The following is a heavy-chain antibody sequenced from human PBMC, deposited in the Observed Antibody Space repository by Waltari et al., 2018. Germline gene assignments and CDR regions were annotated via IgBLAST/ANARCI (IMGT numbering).Heavy chain of an antibody. Sequence: QVQLVQSGAEVKKPGSSVKVSCKASVATFSSSVITWVRQAPGQGLEWMGGIIPVLGTTNYAQKFQGRVTISTDVSTTTAYIDLSRLRSDDTAVYYCARLAYCSSTSCYIADYWGQGTLVTVSS. CDR1: VATFSSSV. CDR2: IIPVLGTT. D-gene: IGHD2-2*02. J-gene: IGHJ4*02. CDR3: ARLAYCSSTSCYIADY. V-gene: IGHV1-69*05.